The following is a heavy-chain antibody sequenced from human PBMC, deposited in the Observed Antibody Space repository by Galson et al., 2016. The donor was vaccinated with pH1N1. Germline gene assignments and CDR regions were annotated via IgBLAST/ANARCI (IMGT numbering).Heavy chain of an antibody. CDR2: IRYNGNT. CDR1: GGLISSHH. J-gene: IGHJ4*01. CDR3: VRGALDMTSTLDIYYLDY. V-gene: IGHV4-59*11. D-gene: IGHD2-2*03. Sequence: SETLSLTCTVSGGLISSHHWNWIRQPPGKGLEWIGHIRYNGNTNSHPSLRSRVSMSVDPSRGQFSLTLTSVTAADTAMYFFVRGALDMTSTLDIYYLDYWGQGILVTVSS.